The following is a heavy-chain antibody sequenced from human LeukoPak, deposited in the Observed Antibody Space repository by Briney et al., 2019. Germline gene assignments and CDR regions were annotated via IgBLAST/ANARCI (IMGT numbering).Heavy chain of an antibody. D-gene: IGHD6-19*01. CDR1: GFTFSAFA. CDR2: VSGSGTNS. Sequence: PGGSLRLSCAASGFTFSAFAINWVRQAPGKALEWVSAVSGSGTNSYYADSVKGRFTISRNNAKNTLYLQMNSLRPEDTAVYYCARPLGSGWFGPFDSWGQGTLVTVSS. V-gene: IGHV3-23*01. J-gene: IGHJ4*02. CDR3: ARPLGSGWFGPFDS.